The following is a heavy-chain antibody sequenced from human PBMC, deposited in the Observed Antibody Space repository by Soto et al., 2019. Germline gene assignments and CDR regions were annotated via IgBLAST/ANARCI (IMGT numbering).Heavy chain of an antibody. Sequence: HPGGSLRLSCAASGFTFSSYGMHWVRQAPGKGLEWVAVIWYDGSNKYYADSVKGRFTISRDNSKNTLYLQMNSLRAEDTAVYYCASDMYYYDSSGPTGHFDYWGQGTLVTVSS. V-gene: IGHV3-33*01. D-gene: IGHD3-22*01. CDR2: IWYDGSNK. CDR3: ASDMYYYDSSGPTGHFDY. J-gene: IGHJ4*02. CDR1: GFTFSSYG.